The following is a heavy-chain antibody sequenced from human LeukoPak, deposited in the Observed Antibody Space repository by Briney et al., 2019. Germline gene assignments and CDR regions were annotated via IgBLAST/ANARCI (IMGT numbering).Heavy chain of an antibody. CDR3: ARAGVRIILMVYAVFDY. CDR2: INHSEST. V-gene: IGHV4-34*01. CDR1: GGSFSGYY. J-gene: IGHJ4*02. Sequence: PSETLSLTCAVYGGSFSGYYWSWIRQSPGKGLEWIGEINHSESTSYNPSLKSRVTISVDTSKNQFSLKLSSVTAADTAVYYCARAGVRIILMVYAVFDYWGQRTLVTVSS. D-gene: IGHD2-8*01.